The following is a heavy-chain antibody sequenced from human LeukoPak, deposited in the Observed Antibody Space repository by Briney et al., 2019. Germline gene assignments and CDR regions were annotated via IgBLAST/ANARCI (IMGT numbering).Heavy chain of an antibody. CDR1: GFTFSSYP. V-gene: IGHV3-23*01. D-gene: IGHD2-2*01. CDR2: IRGSGGIT. Sequence: GGSLLLACAAPGFTFSSYPGSSVRQAPGKGVGWVPGIRGSGGITYDADSVKGRFTVSRDTSNNTLYMPMTNLRAEDTAVYYCAKAEDIVAIPPAVPFDCWGQGPVVTVSS. CDR3: AKAEDIVAIPPAVPFDC. J-gene: IGHJ4*02.